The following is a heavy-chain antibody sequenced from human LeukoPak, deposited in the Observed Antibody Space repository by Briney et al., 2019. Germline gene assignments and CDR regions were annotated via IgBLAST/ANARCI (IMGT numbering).Heavy chain of an antibody. CDR3: ARGRRYFDY. J-gene: IGHJ4*02. CDR1: GGSINSYS. CDR2: VYYSGST. V-gene: IGHV4-59*01. Sequence: SETLSLTCTVSGGSINSYSWTWIRQPPGKGLEWIGFVYYSGSTNCNPSLKSRVTISVGTSKTQFSLKLSSVTAADTAVYYCARGRRYFDYWGQGTLVTVSS.